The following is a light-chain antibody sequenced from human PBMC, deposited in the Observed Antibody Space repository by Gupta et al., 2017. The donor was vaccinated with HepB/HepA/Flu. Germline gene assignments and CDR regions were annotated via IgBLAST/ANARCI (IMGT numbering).Light chain of an antibody. Sequence: QSALTHLASGSGSPGQSITIPGPGSSNDIGSYKLVSCYQQTAGKAPKLIIYEVSQRPSGVSNRFTASKSGNTASLTISGLQAEDEADYYCCSYAGSSILVFGGGTKVTVL. CDR1: SNDIGSYKL. CDR3: CSYAGSSILV. V-gene: IGLV2-23*02. J-gene: IGLJ3*02. CDR2: EVS.